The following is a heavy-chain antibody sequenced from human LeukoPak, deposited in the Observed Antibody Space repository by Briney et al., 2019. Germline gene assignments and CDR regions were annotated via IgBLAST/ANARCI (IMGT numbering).Heavy chain of an antibody. V-gene: IGHV3-11*04. D-gene: IGHD6-19*01. J-gene: IGHJ5*02. CDR1: GFTFSDYY. CDR2: ISSSGSTI. CDR3: ARDSVSSGWYDNWFDP. Sequence: GGSLRLSCAASGFTFSDYYMSWIRQAPGEGLEWVSYISSSGSTIYYADSVKGRFTISRDNAKNSLYLQMNSLRAEDTAVYYCARDSVSSGWYDNWFDPWGQGTLVTVSS.